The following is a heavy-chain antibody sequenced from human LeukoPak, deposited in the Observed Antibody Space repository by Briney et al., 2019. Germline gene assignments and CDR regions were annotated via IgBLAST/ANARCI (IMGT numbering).Heavy chain of an antibody. CDR1: GGSISSGSYY. CDR3: ARSRTDYGDYYYYYYMDV. CDR2: IYTSGST. Sequence: SETLSLTCTVSGGSISSGSYYWSWIRQPAGKGLEWIGRIYTSGSTNYNPSLKSRVTISVDTSKNQFSLKLSSVAAADTAMYYCARSRTDYGDYYYYYYMDVWGKGTTVTVSS. V-gene: IGHV4-61*02. J-gene: IGHJ6*03. D-gene: IGHD4-17*01.